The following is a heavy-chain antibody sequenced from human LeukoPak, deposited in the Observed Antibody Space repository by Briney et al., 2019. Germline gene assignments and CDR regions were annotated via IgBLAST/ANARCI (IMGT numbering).Heavy chain of an antibody. V-gene: IGHV1-2*06. CDR2: INPNSGGT. Sequence: ASVKVSCKASGYTFTGYYMHWVRQAPGQGLEWMGRINPNSGGTNYAQKFQGRVTMTRDTSISTAYMELSRLRSDDTAVYYCAYDSSGYYYNFDYWGQGTPVTVSS. D-gene: IGHD3-22*01. CDR1: GYTFTGYY. J-gene: IGHJ4*02. CDR3: AYDSSGYYYNFDY.